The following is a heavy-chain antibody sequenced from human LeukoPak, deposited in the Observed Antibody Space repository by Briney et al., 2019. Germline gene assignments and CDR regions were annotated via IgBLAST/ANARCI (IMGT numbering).Heavy chain of an antibody. CDR3: AKACLVATTPGRGMDV. Sequence: GGSLRLSCAASGFTFSDYSMSWVRQAPGKGLEWVAAVGHNAAGTYYADSVKGQFTISRDNSRNTMYLQMNSLTAEDTAVYYCAKACLVATTPGRGMDVWGQGTTVAVSS. D-gene: IGHD5-24*01. CDR2: VGHNAAGT. CDR1: GFTFSDYS. V-gene: IGHV3-23*01. J-gene: IGHJ6*02.